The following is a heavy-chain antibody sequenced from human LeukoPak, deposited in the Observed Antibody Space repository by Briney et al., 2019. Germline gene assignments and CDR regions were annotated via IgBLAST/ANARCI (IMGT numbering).Heavy chain of an antibody. V-gene: IGHV3-30*02. Sequence: GGSLRLSCVASGFNFNMYAIHWVRQAPGKGLEWVAFIRYDGSNKYYADSVKGRFTIYRDNSKNTLYLQMNSLRAEDTAVYYCASPSYDYVWGSYRKADYFDYWGQGTLVTVSS. CDR3: ASPSYDYVWGSYRKADYFDY. D-gene: IGHD3-16*02. CDR1: GFNFNMYA. J-gene: IGHJ4*02. CDR2: IRYDGSNK.